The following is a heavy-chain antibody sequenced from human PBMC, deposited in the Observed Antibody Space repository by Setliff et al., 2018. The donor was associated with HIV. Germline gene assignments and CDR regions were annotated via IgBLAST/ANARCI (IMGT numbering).Heavy chain of an antibody. Sequence: GASLKISCQSSGYSFFSSWIAWVRQMPGKGLEWVGIIYPGDSDTRYNPSFEGQVTMSADRSITTAYLQWSRLKASDTAMYYCATLTNFDHWGQGTLVTVSS. CDR1: GYSFFSSW. J-gene: IGHJ4*02. V-gene: IGHV5-51*01. CDR2: IYPGDSDT. D-gene: IGHD7-27*01. CDR3: ATLTNFDH.